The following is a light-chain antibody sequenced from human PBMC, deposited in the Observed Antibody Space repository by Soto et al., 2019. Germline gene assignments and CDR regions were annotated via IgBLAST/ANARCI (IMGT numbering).Light chain of an antibody. CDR2: DAS. CDR1: QSINTW. Sequence: DIRLTQSPSTVSASVGDRVTITCRASQSINTWLAWYQQKQGKAPRVLIYDASSLQSGVPSRFSGSVSGTEFTLTISSLEPDDFATYYCQQYDGHFGQGTKLEIK. J-gene: IGKJ2*01. V-gene: IGKV1-5*01. CDR3: QQYDGH.